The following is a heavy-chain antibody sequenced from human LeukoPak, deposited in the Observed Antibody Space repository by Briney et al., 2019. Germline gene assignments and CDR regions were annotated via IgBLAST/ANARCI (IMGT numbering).Heavy chain of an antibody. CDR1: GYNFTSYW. J-gene: IGHJ4*02. D-gene: IGHD3-22*01. CDR2: IYPGDSDT. V-gene: IGHV5-51*01. Sequence: GESPKIPCKGSGYNFTSYWIGWVRQMPGKGLEWMGIIYPGDSDTRYSPSFQGQVTISADKSISTAYLQWSSLKASDTAMYYCARHVGSYYYDSSGYSHFDYWGQGTLVTASS. CDR3: ARHVGSYYYDSSGYSHFDY.